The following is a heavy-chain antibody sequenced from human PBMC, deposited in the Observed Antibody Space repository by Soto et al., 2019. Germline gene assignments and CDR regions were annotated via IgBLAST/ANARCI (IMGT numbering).Heavy chain of an antibody. D-gene: IGHD3-3*01. Sequence: QVQLVQSGAEVKKPGSSVKVSCKASGGTFSSYAISWVRQAPGQALEWMGGIIPIFGTANYAQKFQGRVTITADEYTSTAYMELSSLRSEDTAVYYCARSRRITIFGVVLFSEFDPWGQGTLVTVSS. CDR1: GGTFSSYA. V-gene: IGHV1-69*01. CDR3: ARSRRITIFGVVLFSEFDP. J-gene: IGHJ5*02. CDR2: IIPIFGTA.